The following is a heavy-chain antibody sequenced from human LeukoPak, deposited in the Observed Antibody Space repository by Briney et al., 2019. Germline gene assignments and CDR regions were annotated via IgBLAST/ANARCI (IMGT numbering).Heavy chain of an antibody. V-gene: IGHV3-53*01. Sequence: GGSLRLSCAASGFTVSSNFMSWVRQAPGKGLQWVSIIYSGGSTDYADSVRGRFSVSRDSSKNTLSLQMNSLRADDTAVYYCARGSGSSWPLDFWGQGTLVTVSS. CDR3: ARGSGSSWPLDF. D-gene: IGHD6-13*01. CDR2: IYSGGST. J-gene: IGHJ4*02. CDR1: GFTVSSNF.